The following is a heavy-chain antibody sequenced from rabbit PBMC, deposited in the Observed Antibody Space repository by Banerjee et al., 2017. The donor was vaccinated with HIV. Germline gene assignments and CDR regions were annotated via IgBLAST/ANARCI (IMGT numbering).Heavy chain of an antibody. CDR2: IYPGSI. V-gene: IGHV1S45*01. Sequence: QEQLEESGGDLVKPGASLTLTCTASGFSFSYSYYMCWVRQAPGKGLEWIACIYPGSIYYASWAKGRFTISRTSSTTVSLQMTSLTAADTATYFCARDLAGVIGWNFDLWGPGTLVTVS. D-gene: IGHD4-1*01. J-gene: IGHJ4*01. CDR1: GFSFSYSYY. CDR3: ARDLAGVIGWNFDL.